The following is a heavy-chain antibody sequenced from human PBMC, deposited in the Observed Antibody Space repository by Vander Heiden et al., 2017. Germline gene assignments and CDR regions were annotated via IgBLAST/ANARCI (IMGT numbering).Heavy chain of an antibody. CDR3: ARAAEYSSSLGWGYYYGMDV. CDR1: GGPISSGGYY. Sequence: QVQLQESGPGLVKPSQTLSLTCPVSGGPISSGGYYWSWIRQHPGKGLEWIGYIYYSGSTYYNPSLKSRVTRSVDTSKNQFSLKLSSVTAADTAVYYCARAAEYSSSLGWGYYYGMDVWGQGTTVTVSS. J-gene: IGHJ6*02. V-gene: IGHV4-31*03. D-gene: IGHD6-6*01. CDR2: IYYSGST.